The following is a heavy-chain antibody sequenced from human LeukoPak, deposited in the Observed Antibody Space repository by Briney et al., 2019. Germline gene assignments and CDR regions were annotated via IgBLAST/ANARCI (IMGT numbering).Heavy chain of an antibody. J-gene: IGHJ4*02. V-gene: IGHV5-51*01. CDR3: ARRDGGYYFDY. CDR1: GSSFTSYW. D-gene: IGHD3-10*01. Sequence: GESLQISCQGSGSSFTSYWIGWVRQVPGKGLEWMGIIYPGDSDTRYSPSLQGPVTISADKSISTAYLQWSSLKASDTAMYYCARRDGGYYFDYWGQGTLVTVSS. CDR2: IYPGDSDT.